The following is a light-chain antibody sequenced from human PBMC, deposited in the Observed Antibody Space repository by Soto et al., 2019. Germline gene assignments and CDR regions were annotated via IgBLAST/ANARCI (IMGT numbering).Light chain of an antibody. J-gene: IGKJ1*01. CDR1: QSIINY. V-gene: IGKV1-39*01. CDR3: QHYNSYSEA. Sequence: IQITQSPSSLSASVGDRVTITCRASQSIINYLNWYQQKPEKAPKLLIYAASSLQSGVPSRFSGSGVPSRFSGSGSGTDFTLTITSLHPEDSATYYCQHYNSYSEAFGQGTKVDIK. CDR2: AAS.